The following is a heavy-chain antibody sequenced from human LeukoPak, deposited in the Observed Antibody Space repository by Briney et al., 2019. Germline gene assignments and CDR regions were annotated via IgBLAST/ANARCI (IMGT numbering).Heavy chain of an antibody. CDR2: IYYSGST. J-gene: IGHJ4*02. Sequence: SETLSLTCTVSGGSISSYYWSWIRQPPGKGLDWIGYIYYSGSTNYNPPLKSRVTISVDTSKNQFSLKLSSVTAADTAVYYCARGVGYGSGYFDYWGQGTLVAVSS. D-gene: IGHD3-10*01. CDR3: ARGVGYGSGYFDY. V-gene: IGHV4-59*01. CDR1: GGSISSYY.